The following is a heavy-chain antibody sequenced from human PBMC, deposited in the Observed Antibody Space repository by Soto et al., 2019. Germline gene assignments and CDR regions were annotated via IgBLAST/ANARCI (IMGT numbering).Heavy chain of an antibody. D-gene: IGHD3-22*01. J-gene: IGHJ6*02. CDR2: IYPGDSDT. V-gene: IGHV5-51*01. Sequence: GESLKISCKGSGYSFTSYWIGWVRQMPGKGLEWMGIIYPGDSDTRYSPSFQGQVTISADKSISTAYLQWSSLKASDTAMYYCARRQGYDRSGYSNGYYYYGMDVWGQGTTVTVSS. CDR1: GYSFTSYW. CDR3: ARRQGYDRSGYSNGYYYYGMDV.